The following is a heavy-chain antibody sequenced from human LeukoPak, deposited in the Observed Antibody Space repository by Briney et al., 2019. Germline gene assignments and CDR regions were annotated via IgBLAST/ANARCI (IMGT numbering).Heavy chain of an antibody. Sequence: GGSLRLSCAASGFTFSSYSMDWVRQAPGKGLEWISFISSSSGTIYYADSVKGRLTISRDNAKNSLYLQMNSLRDEDTAVYYCVRDRAGGNSVWFDPWGQGTLVTVSS. CDR1: GFTFSSYS. J-gene: IGHJ5*02. CDR3: VRDRAGGNSVWFDP. V-gene: IGHV3-48*02. D-gene: IGHD4-23*01. CDR2: ISSSSGTI.